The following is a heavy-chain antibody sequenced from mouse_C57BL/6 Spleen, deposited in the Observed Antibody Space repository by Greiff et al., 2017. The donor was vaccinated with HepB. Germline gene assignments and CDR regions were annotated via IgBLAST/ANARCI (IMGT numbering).Heavy chain of an antibody. CDR1: GYTFTDYE. CDR2: IDPETGGT. V-gene: IGHV1-15*01. CDR3: TSGGFSWYAY. J-gene: IGHJ3*01. Sequence: QVQLQQSGAELVRPGASVTLSCKASGYTFTDYEMHWVKQTPVHGLEWIGAIDPETGGTAYNQKFKGKAILTADKSSSTAYMGLRSLTSEDSAVYCGTSGGFSWYAYWGQGTLVTVSA.